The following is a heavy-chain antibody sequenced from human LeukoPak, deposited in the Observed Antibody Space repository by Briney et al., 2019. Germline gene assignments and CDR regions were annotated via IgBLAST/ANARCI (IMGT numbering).Heavy chain of an antibody. CDR3: AREGLAANWFDP. D-gene: IGHD2-15*01. Sequence: ASVKVSCKAPGYTFTGYYMHWVRQAPGQGLEWMGWINPNSGGTNYAQKFQGRVTMTRDTSISTAYMELSRLRSDDTAVYYCAREGLAANWFDPWGQGTLVTVSS. CDR1: GYTFTGYY. CDR2: INPNSGGT. V-gene: IGHV1-2*02. J-gene: IGHJ5*02.